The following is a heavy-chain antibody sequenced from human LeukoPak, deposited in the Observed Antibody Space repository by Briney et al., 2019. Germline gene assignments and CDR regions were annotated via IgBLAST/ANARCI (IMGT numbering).Heavy chain of an antibody. CDR1: GYTFTGYY. J-gene: IGHJ6*02. CDR3: ARGGYYDSSAQRRYGMDV. D-gene: IGHD3-22*01. CDR2: INPNSGGT. V-gene: IGHV1-2*04. Sequence: ASVKVSCKASGYTFTGYYMHWVRQAPGQGLEWMGWINPNSGGTNYAQKFQGWVTMTRDTSISTAYMELSRLRSEDTAVYYCARGGYYDSSAQRRYGMDVWGQGTTVTVSS.